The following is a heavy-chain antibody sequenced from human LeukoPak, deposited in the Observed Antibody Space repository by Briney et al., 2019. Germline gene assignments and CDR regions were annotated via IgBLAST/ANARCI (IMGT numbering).Heavy chain of an antibody. CDR2: IYPGDSDT. CDR1: GYSFTSYW. CDR3: ARHGGIAAADTFGLDP. V-gene: IGHV5-51*01. D-gene: IGHD6-13*01. J-gene: IGHJ5*02. Sequence: GESLKISCKGSGYSFTSYWIGWVRQMPGKVLEWMGTIYPGDSDTRYSPSFQGQVTISADKSISTAYLQWSSLKASDTALYYCARHGGIAAADTFGLDPWGQGTLVTLSS.